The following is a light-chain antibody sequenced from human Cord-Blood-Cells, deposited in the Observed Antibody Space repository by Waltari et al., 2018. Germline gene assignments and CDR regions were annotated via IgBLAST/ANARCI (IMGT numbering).Light chain of an antibody. V-gene: IGKV1-39*01. CDR3: QHSYSTPYS. CDR2: AAS. Sequence: DIQMTQSQSSLSASVGDIVTIPCRASQSISSYLNSYQQKPGKAPKLLIYAASSLQSGVPSRFSGSGSGTDFTLTISSLQPEDFATYYCQHSYSTPYSFGQVTKLEIK. CDR1: QSISSY. J-gene: IGKJ2*03.